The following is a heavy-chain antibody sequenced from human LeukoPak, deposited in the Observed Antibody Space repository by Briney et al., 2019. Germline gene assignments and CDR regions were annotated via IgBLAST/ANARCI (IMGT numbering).Heavy chain of an antibody. V-gene: IGHV4-34*01. CDR2: INHSGST. J-gene: IGHJ4*02. D-gene: IGHD2-15*01. CDR3: ARATPVAESFDY. CDR1: GGSFSGYY. Sequence: SETLSLTCAVYGGSFSGYYWSWIRQPPGKGLEWIGEINHSGSTNYNPSLKSRVTISADTSKNQFSLKLSSVTAADTAVYYCARATPVAESFDYWGQGTLVTVSS.